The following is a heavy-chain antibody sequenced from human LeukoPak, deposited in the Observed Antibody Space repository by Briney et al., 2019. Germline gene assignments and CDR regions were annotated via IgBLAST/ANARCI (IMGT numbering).Heavy chain of an antibody. CDR2: IYHSGST. D-gene: IGHD3-10*01. J-gene: IGHJ4*02. V-gene: IGHV4-38-2*02. Sequence: SETLSLTCTISGYSISSGYYCCWIRQPPGKGLEWIGSIYHSGSTYYNPPLKSRGTISVDKSKNQFSLKLSSVTDADTAVYSCARILYGSGSPYIDYWGQGTLVTVSS. CDR3: ARILYGSGSPYIDY. CDR1: GYSISSGYY.